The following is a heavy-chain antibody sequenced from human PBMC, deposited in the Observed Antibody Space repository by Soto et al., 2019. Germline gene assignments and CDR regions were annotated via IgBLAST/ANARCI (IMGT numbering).Heavy chain of an antibody. Sequence: SETLSLTCTVSTDSISRNNYYWGWIRQPPGKGLEWIGSISYSGNTYYNPSLKSRVTISVDTSKNQFSLKLSSVTAADTAVYYCARGRGSEFDPWGQGTLVTVSS. CDR3: ARGRGSEFDP. CDR2: ISYSGNT. CDR1: TDSISRNNYY. J-gene: IGHJ5*02. V-gene: IGHV4-39*07.